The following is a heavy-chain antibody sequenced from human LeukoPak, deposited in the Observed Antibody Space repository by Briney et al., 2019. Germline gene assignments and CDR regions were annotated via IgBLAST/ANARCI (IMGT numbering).Heavy chain of an antibody. Sequence: GGSLRLSCAASGFTFNNYGMHWVRQAPGKGLEWLAFIRYDGSNTYYADSVKGRFTISRDNAKNSLDLQMNSLRAEDTAVYYCARDTLGEGEDANYAVYYFDYWGRGSVVTVSS. V-gene: IGHV3-30*02. J-gene: IGHJ4*02. CDR1: GFTFNNYG. CDR3: ARDTLGEGEDANYAVYYFDY. CDR2: IRYDGSNT. D-gene: IGHD4/OR15-4a*01.